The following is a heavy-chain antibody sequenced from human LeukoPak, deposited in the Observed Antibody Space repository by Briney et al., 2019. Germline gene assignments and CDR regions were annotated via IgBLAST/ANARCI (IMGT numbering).Heavy chain of an antibody. Sequence: PSETLSLTCTVSGGSISSYYWSWIRQPPGKGLEWIGYIYYSGSTNYNPSLKSRVTISVDTSKNQFSLKLRSVTAADTAIYYCARGVVGWFDPWGQGTLVTVSS. D-gene: IGHD2-2*01. V-gene: IGHV4-59*12. CDR1: GGSISSYY. J-gene: IGHJ5*02. CDR2: IYYSGST. CDR3: ARGVVGWFDP.